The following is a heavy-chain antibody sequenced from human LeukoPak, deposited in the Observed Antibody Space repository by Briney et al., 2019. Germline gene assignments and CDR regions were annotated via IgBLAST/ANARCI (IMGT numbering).Heavy chain of an antibody. CDR2: INTNGGST. CDR3: ARARIARRAYYFDY. V-gene: IGHV3-23*01. CDR1: GFTFSSYG. D-gene: IGHD2/OR15-2a*01. Sequence: GGTLRLSCAASGFTFSSYGMSWVRQAPGKGLEWVAAINTNGGSTYYADSVKGRFTISRDNSKNTLYLQMNSLRAEDTAVYYCARARIARRAYYFDYWGQGTLVTVSS. J-gene: IGHJ4*02.